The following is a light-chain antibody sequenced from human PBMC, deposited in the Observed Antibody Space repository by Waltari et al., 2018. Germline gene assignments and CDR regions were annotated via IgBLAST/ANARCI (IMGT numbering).Light chain of an antibody. CDR2: AAS. V-gene: IGKV1-39*01. CDR3: QQSYSTPPYT. Sequence: DIQMTQSPSSLSASVGDRVTITCRASQSISSYLNLYQQKPGKAPKLLIYAASSLQSGVPSRFSGSGSGTDFTLTISSLQPEDFATYYCQQSYSTPPYTFGQGTKLEIK. J-gene: IGKJ2*01. CDR1: QSISSY.